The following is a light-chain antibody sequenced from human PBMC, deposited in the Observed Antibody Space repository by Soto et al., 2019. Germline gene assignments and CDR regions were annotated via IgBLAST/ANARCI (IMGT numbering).Light chain of an antibody. V-gene: IGKV2-40*01. J-gene: IGKJ1*01. CDR3: QQYDNLPWT. Sequence: EIVMTQTPLSLTVTPGEPASISCRSSQSLLDSDDGNTYLDWYLQKPGQSPQLLIYDASNLETGVPSRFSGSGSGTDFTFTISSLQPEDIATYYCQQYDNLPWTFGQGTKVDIK. CDR2: DAS. CDR1: QSLLDSDDGNTY.